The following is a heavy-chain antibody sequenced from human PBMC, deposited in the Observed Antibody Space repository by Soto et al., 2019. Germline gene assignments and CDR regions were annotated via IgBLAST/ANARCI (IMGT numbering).Heavy chain of an antibody. Sequence: GGSLRLSCAASGFAVGSNFMSWVRQAPGKGLQWVSLIYAGGSTYYADSVKGRFTISRDKSKNTLFLQMNSLRAEDTAVYYCARGALMGYYDTSGYCFDPWGQGTLVTV. CDR2: IYAGGST. J-gene: IGHJ5*02. D-gene: IGHD3-22*01. CDR1: GFAVGSNF. CDR3: ARGALMGYYDTSGYCFDP. V-gene: IGHV3-66*01.